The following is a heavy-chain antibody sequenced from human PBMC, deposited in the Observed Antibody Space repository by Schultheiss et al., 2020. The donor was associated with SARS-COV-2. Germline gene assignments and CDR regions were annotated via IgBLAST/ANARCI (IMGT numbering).Heavy chain of an antibody. Sequence: GGSLRLSCAASGFTFSNAWMSWVRQAPGKGLEWVGRIKSKTDGGTTDYAAPVKGRFTISRDDSKNTLYLQMNSLRTEDTAVYYCAKDLPSGPHSGSYYVYPPDACDIWGQGTRVTVSS. CDR3: AKDLPSGPHSGSYYVYPPDACDI. CDR2: IKSKTDGGTT. V-gene: IGHV3-15*01. D-gene: IGHD1-26*01. CDR1: GFTFSNAW. J-gene: IGHJ3*02.